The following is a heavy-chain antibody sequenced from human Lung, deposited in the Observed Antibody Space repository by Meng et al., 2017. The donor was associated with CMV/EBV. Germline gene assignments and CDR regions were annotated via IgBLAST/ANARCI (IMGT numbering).Heavy chain of an antibody. CDR1: GFIFGDYA. CDR2: ISLSSGSI. Sequence: SMKISCAASGFIFGDYAIHWVRQAPGRGLEWVSGISLSSGSIGYADSVKGRFTISRDNAKNSLYLQMNSLRAEDTALYYCAKDRGATNRYGMDLWGQGTTVTVSS. CDR3: AKDRGATNRYGMDL. D-gene: IGHD1-26*01. V-gene: IGHV3-9*01. J-gene: IGHJ6*02.